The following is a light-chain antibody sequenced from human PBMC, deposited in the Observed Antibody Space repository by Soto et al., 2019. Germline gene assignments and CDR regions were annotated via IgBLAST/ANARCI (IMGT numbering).Light chain of an antibody. CDR1: QTISSW. CDR2: KAS. Sequence: DIQMTQSPSTLSGSVGDRVTITCRASQTISSWLAWYQQKPGKAPKLLIYKASTLKSGVPSRFSGSGSGTEFTLTISRVEPEDSAIYYCQQYEASPWTFGQGTKLEIK. CDR3: QQYEASPWT. V-gene: IGKV1-5*03. J-gene: IGKJ1*01.